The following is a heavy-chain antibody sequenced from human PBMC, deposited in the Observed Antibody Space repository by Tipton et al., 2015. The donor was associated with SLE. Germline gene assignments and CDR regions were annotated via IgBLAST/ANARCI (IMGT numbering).Heavy chain of an antibody. D-gene: IGHD5-24*01. Sequence: TLSLTCTVSGGPISGYYWSWIRQPPGKGLEWLGYIYYSGTTKYNPSLKSRVTISVDTSKNQFSLRLTSVTAADTALYYCARGGEMSTVPFDYWGQGTLVTVSS. CDR3: ARGGEMSTVPFDY. CDR1: GGPISGYY. V-gene: IGHV4-59*12. J-gene: IGHJ4*02. CDR2: IYYSGTT.